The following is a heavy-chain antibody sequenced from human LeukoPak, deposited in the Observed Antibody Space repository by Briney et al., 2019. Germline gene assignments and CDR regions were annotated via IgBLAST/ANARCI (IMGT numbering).Heavy chain of an antibody. Sequence: ASVKVSCKTSGYTFTSYGVSWVRQAPGQGLEWMGWISGYNAATNYAQRFQGRVTMTIDTSTSTVYMELRSLRSDDTAVIYCVRQRVAASIDIWGQGTSVTVSS. CDR2: ISGYNAAT. CDR3: VRQRVAASIDI. J-gene: IGHJ3*02. D-gene: IGHD6-25*01. V-gene: IGHV1-18*01. CDR1: GYTFTSYG.